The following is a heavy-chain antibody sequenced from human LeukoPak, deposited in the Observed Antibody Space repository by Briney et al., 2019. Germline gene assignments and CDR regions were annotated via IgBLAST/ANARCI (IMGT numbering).Heavy chain of an antibody. CDR2: ISSSSSYI. CDR1: GFTFSSYS. CDR3: ARDLGATQGYDYDILTGQTPYAFDI. V-gene: IGHV3-21*01. D-gene: IGHD3-9*01. J-gene: IGHJ3*02. Sequence: GGSLRLSCAASGFTFSSYSMNWVRQAPGKGLEWVSSISSSSSYIYYADSVKGRFTISRDNAKNSLYLQMNSLRAEDTAVYCCARDLGATQGYDYDILTGQTPYAFDIWGQGTMVTVSS.